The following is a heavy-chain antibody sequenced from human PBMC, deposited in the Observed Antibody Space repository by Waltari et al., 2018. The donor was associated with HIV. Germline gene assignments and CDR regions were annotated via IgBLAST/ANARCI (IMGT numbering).Heavy chain of an antibody. Sequence: HLVQSGGGFTQPGRSLRLSCAASGFIFRDYPMSWFRQAPGKGVEWVGFIRSKAYGETAEYAVALEGRFTISRDDSRGIGYLQMDGLKIEDTGVYYCTKGGGKSPGLSVWGQGTTVTVSS. CDR3: TKGGGKSPGLSV. CDR2: IRSKAYGETA. J-gene: IGHJ6*02. D-gene: IGHD3-16*01. CDR1: GFIFRDYP. V-gene: IGHV3-49*03.